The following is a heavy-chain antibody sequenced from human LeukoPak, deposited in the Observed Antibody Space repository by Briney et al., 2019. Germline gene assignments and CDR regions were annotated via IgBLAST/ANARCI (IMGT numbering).Heavy chain of an antibody. V-gene: IGHV4-59*01. CDR1: GGSISSYY. D-gene: IGHD5-24*01. CDR3: ASLLDGYNLNDY. CDR2: IYYSGST. Sequence: SETLSLTCTVSGGSISSYYWSWIRQPPGKGLEWIGYIYYSGSTNYNPSLKSRVTISVDTSKNQFSLKLSSVTAADTAVYYCASLLDGYNLNDYWGQGTLVTVSS. J-gene: IGHJ4*02.